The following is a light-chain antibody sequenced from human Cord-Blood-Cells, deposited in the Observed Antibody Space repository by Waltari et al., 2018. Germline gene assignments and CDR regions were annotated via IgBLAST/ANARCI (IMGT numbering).Light chain of an antibody. Sequence: QSALTQPASVSGSPGQSITISCTGTRSDAGGSNFVSWYQQHPGKAPKLMIYDVSNRPSGVSNRFSGSKSGNTASLTISGLQAEDEADYYCSSYTSSSTYVFGTGTKVTVL. CDR3: SSYTSSSTYV. CDR2: DVS. CDR1: RSDAGGSNF. J-gene: IGLJ1*01. V-gene: IGLV2-14*03.